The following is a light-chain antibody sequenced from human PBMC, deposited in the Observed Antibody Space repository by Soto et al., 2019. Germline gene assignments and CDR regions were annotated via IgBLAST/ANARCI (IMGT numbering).Light chain of an antibody. CDR3: QQYDNLPIT. CDR1: QDISNY. CDR2: DAS. V-gene: IGKV1-33*01. Sequence: DIQMTQSPSSLSASVGDRVTITCQASQDISNYLNWYQQKPGKAPKLLIYDASNLETGVPSRFNGSGYGIDFTFTISSLQPEDIATYYWQQYDNLPITFGGGTKVEIK. J-gene: IGKJ4*01.